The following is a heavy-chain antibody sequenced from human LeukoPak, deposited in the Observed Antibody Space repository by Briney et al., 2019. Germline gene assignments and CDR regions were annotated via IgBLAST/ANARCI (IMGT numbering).Heavy chain of an antibody. CDR2: ISWNSGNL. CDR1: GFTFDDYA. CDR3: AKDKTYSSSVQFDY. D-gene: IGHD6-6*01. V-gene: IGHV3-9*01. J-gene: IGHJ4*02. Sequence: GGSLRLSCAASGFTFDDYAMHWVRQASGKGLEWVSGISWNSGNLAYADSVKGRFTISRDNAKNSLYLQMNSLRAEDTALYYCAKDKTYSSSVQFDYWGQGTLVTVSS.